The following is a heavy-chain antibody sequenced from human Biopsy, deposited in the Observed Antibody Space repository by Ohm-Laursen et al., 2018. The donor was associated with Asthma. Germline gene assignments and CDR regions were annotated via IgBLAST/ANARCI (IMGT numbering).Heavy chain of an antibody. J-gene: IGHJ4*02. CDR3: AKGYYYDSSGFDY. CDR1: GLTFSSYA. Sequence: LRLSCAASGLTFSSYAMSWVRQAPGKGLEWVSAISGSGGSTYYADSVKGRFTISRDNSKNTLYLQMNSLRAEDTAVYYCAKGYYYDSSGFDYWGQGTLVTVSS. CDR2: ISGSGGST. D-gene: IGHD3-22*01. V-gene: IGHV3-23*01.